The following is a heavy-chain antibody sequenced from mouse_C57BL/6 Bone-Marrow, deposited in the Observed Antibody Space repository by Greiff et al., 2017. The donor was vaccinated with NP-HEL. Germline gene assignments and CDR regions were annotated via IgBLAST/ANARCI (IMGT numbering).Heavy chain of an antibody. CDR2: IDPETGGT. V-gene: IGHV1-15*01. D-gene: IGHD2-3*01. Sequence: QVQLQQSGAELVRPGASVTLSCKASGYTFTDYEMHWVKQTPVHGLEWIGAIDPETGGTAYNQKFKGKAILTADKSSSTAYMELRSLTSEDSAVYYCTRWGDGYYDFDVWGTGTTVTVSS. CDR1: GYTFTDYE. J-gene: IGHJ1*03. CDR3: TRWGDGYYDFDV.